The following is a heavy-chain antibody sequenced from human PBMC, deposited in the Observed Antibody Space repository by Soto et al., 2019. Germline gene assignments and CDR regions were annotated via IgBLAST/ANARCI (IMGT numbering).Heavy chain of an antibody. CDR3: ARGPLVVLNYFES. CDR2: IFPLTDIP. CDR1: GGTFRNYP. V-gene: IGHV1-69*02. Sequence: QVQLVQSGAEVKKPGSSVKVSCKASGGTFRNYPINWVRQAPGQGLEWMGSIFPLTDIPDYAQNFQARLTISADKSTNTASMELSSLTSDETAMYFCARGPLVVLNYFESWGQGTLVTVSS. J-gene: IGHJ4*02.